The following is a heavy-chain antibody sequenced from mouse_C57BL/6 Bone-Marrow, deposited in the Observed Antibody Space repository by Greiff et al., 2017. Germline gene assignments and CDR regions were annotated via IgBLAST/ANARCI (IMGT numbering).Heavy chain of an antibody. CDR2: IYHRSGNT. V-gene: IGHV1-81*01. J-gene: IGHJ2*01. CDR3: SRPYYYGSSYNY. Sequence: QVQLQQSGAELARPGASVKLSCKASGYTFTSYGISWVKKRTGQGLEWIGEIYHRSGNTYYNEKFKGKATLTADKSSSTAYMELRSLTSADSAVYFFSRPYYYGSSYNYWGQGTTLTVSS. CDR1: GYTFTSYG. D-gene: IGHD1-1*01.